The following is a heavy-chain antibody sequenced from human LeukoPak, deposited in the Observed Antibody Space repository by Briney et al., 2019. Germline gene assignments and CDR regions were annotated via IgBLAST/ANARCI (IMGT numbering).Heavy chain of an antibody. Sequence: SETLSLTCTVSGGSIISGDYYWSWIRQSPGKGLEWIAYIYYTGTTYYNPSLKSRVNMSIDTSKNQFSLKLNSVTAADTAVYYCARDIGGVTPPFYWSQGTLVTVSS. J-gene: IGHJ4*02. D-gene: IGHD2-21*02. V-gene: IGHV4-30-4*01. CDR2: IYYTGTT. CDR1: GGSIISGDYY. CDR3: ARDIGGVTPPFY.